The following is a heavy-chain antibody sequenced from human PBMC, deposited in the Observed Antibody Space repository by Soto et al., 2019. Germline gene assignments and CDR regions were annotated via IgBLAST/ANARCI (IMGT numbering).Heavy chain of an antibody. Sequence: SQTLSLTCAISGDSVSSKSAAWNWIRRSPSRDLKWLGRTYYRSKWYNDYAVSVKSRITINPDTSKNQFSLQLNSVTPEDTAVYYCARSDGHFDYWGQGTLVTVSS. CDR3: ARSDGHFDY. V-gene: IGHV6-1*01. CDR1: GDSVSSKSAA. J-gene: IGHJ4*02. CDR2: TYYRSKWYN.